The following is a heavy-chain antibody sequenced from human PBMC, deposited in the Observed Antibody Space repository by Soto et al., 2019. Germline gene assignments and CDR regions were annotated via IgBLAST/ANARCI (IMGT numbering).Heavy chain of an antibody. Sequence: PGGSLRLSCAASGFTFSTYWMTWVRQSPGKGLEWVANINQDGSQKYYVESVKGRFTISRDNARNSLYLQLNSLRADDTAMFYCARSSGYHDTYPTSQHFHHWGHGTLVTVSS. V-gene: IGHV3-7*01. D-gene: IGHD5-18*01. CDR3: ARSSGYHDTYPTSQHFHH. J-gene: IGHJ1*01. CDR2: INQDGSQK. CDR1: GFTFSTYW.